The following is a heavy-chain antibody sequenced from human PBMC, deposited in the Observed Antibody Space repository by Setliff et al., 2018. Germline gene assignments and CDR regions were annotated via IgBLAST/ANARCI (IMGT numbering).Heavy chain of an antibody. Sequence: GGSLRLSCAASGFTFSGYSMNWVRQAPGKGLEWVSSISSSSSYIYYADSVKGRFTISRDNAKSSLFLEMNSLRADDTAFYYCVRRHYGSSYDCWGQGTLVTVSS. V-gene: IGHV3-21*01. CDR3: VRRHYGSSYDC. CDR2: ISSSSSYI. D-gene: IGHD4-17*01. CDR1: GFTFSGYS. J-gene: IGHJ4*02.